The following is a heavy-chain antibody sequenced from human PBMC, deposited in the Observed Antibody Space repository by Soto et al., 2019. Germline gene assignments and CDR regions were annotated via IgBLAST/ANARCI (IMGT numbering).Heavy chain of an antibody. CDR3: ARGPSGDKVDS. V-gene: IGHV4-30-4*01. CDR1: GGSISTVDYW. Sequence: QVQLQESGPGLVKPSQTLSLTCTVSGGSISTVDYWWSWIRQSPDMGLEWIGHIYDGGRTYNNPSLESRVTMSVDTSKRQVSLTLSSVSAADTAVYYCARGPSGDKVDSWGQGTLVTVSS. D-gene: IGHD7-27*01. CDR2: IYDGGRT. J-gene: IGHJ4*02.